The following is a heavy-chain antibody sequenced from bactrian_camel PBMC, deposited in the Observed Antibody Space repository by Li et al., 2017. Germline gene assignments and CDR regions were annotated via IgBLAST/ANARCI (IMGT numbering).Heavy chain of an antibody. D-gene: IGHD3*01. CDR3: AAVRLPSGTCAMTEAFDY. Sequence: HVQLVESGGGSVQAGGSLTLSCAAGRYTYKRNCMGWFRQRPGKDREGVAVLWIGGATTSYADSVKGRFIITRDKAKDLVYLQMNGLQPEDTGIYYCAAVRLPSGTCAMTEAFDYWGQGTQVTVS. CDR1: RYTYKRNC. J-gene: IGHJ4*01. CDR2: LWIGGATT. V-gene: IGHV3-3*01.